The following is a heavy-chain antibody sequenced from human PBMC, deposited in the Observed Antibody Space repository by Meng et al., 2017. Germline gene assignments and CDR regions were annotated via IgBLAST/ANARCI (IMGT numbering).Heavy chain of an antibody. CDR2: ISYDGSNK. CDR3: ARDWTTVTGVYYYYGMDV. Sequence: GESLKISCAASGFTFSSYAMHWVRQAPGKGLEWVAVISYDGSNKYYADSVKGRFTISRDNSKNTLYLQMNSLRAEDTAVYYCARDWTTVTGVYYYYGMDVWGQGTTVTVSS. J-gene: IGHJ6*02. V-gene: IGHV3-30*01. D-gene: IGHD4-17*01. CDR1: GFTFSSYA.